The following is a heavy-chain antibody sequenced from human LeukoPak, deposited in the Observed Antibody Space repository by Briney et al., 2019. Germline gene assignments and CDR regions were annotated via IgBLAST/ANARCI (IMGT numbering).Heavy chain of an antibody. CDR1: GFTFRSHA. Sequence: HTGGSLRLSCAASGFTFRSHAMHWVRQTPGKGLEWVALISSDGSSEHYADSVKDRFTISRDNSKNTLYLYMDSLRAEDTAVYYCAKDLLVSVVVVAAPYYYGMDVWGQGTTVTVSS. J-gene: IGHJ6*02. CDR2: ISSDGSSE. V-gene: IGHV3-30-3*01. D-gene: IGHD2-15*01. CDR3: AKDLLVSVVVVAAPYYYGMDV.